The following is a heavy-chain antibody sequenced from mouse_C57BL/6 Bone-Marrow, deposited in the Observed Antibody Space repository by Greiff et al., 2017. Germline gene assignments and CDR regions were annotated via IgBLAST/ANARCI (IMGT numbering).Heavy chain of an antibody. CDR3: ARGYFGWLLRWYFDV. Sequence: PGQGLEWIGDIYPGSGSTNYNEKFKSKATLTVDTSSSTAYLQLSSLTSEDSAVYFGARGYFGWLLRWYFDVWGTGTTVTVSS. CDR2: IYPGSGST. J-gene: IGHJ1*03. V-gene: IGHV1-55*01. D-gene: IGHD2-3*01.